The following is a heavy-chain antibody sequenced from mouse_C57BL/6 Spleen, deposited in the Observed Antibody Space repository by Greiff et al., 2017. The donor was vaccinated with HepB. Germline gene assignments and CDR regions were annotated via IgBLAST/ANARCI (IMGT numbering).Heavy chain of an antibody. J-gene: IGHJ2*01. CDR3: ARGLGGITTVEYYFDY. Sequence: QVQLQQPGAELVRPGSSVKLSCKASGYTFTSYWMHWVKQRPIQGLEWIGNIDPSDSETHYNQKFKDKATLTVNKSSSTAYMQLSSLTSEDSAVYYCARGLGGITTVEYYFDYWGQGTTLTVSA. CDR2: IDPSDSET. V-gene: IGHV1-52*01. CDR1: GYTFTSYW. D-gene: IGHD1-1*01.